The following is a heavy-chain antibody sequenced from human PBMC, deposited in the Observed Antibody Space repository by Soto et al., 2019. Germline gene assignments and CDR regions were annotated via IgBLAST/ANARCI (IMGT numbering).Heavy chain of an antibody. CDR2: IYYSGNT. CDR3: ARAPLIKGRDYYYYGMDV. D-gene: IGHD3-16*01. CDR1: GASISSTSYY. V-gene: IGHV4-39*01. J-gene: IGHJ6*02. Sequence: QLQLQESGPGLVKPSETVSLTCTVSGASISSTSYYGGWIRQPPGKGLEWIGSIYYSGNTYYNPSLTSRVTISLDTSKNQISLRLSSVTAADTAVYYCARAPLIKGRDYYYYGMDVWGQGTTVTVSS.